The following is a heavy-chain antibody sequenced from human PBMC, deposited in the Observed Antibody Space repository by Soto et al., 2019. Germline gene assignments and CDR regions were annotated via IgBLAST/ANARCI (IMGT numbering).Heavy chain of an antibody. CDR1: GNSISSGDHY. J-gene: IGHJ4*02. Sequence: QVQLQESGPGLIKPSQTLSLTCTVSGNSISSGDHYWSWIRQPPGKGLEWIGFIHHSGNTYYSPSRQSRAIISVDTSKNQVSLRLNDVSAADTAVYYCVRAVTMIRGVIIAPYFDYWGQGTLVTVSS. CDR3: VRAVTMIRGVIIAPYFDY. D-gene: IGHD3-10*01. CDR2: IHHSGNT. V-gene: IGHV4-30-4*01.